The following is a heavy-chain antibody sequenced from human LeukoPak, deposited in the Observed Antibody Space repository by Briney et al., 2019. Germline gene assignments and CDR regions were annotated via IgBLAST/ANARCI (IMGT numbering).Heavy chain of an antibody. Sequence: GGSLRLSCAASGFTFSTSWMHWVRQAPGKGLAWVSRINSDGSSASYADSVQGRFTISRDNAKNTLYLQMNSLRTEDTAVYYCARGSPDYWGLGTLVTVSS. CDR2: INSDGSSA. J-gene: IGHJ4*02. CDR1: GFTFSTSW. CDR3: ARGSPDY. V-gene: IGHV3-74*01. D-gene: IGHD2-15*01.